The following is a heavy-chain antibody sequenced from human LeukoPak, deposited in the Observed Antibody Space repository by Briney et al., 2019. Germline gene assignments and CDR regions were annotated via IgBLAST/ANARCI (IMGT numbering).Heavy chain of an antibody. CDR3: ARDLSERYSTDY. J-gene: IGHJ4*02. D-gene: IGHD1-26*01. Sequence: PGGSLRLSCAVSGFTFRKYAIHWVRQAPGEGLEWVAFISYDGSIKYYADSVKGRFTISRDNSQNTLDLRMNSLRAEDTAVYYCARDLSERYSTDYWGQGTLVTVSS. CDR2: ISYDGSIK. CDR1: GFTFRKYA. V-gene: IGHV3-30-3*01.